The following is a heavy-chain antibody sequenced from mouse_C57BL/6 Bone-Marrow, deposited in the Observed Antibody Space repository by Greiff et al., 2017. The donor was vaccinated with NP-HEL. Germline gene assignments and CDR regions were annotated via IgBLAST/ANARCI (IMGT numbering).Heavy chain of an antibody. D-gene: IGHD2-1*01. J-gene: IGHJ3*01. CDR3: ARKGDGNYPSWFAY. V-gene: IGHV1-85*01. CDR2: IYPRDGST. Sequence: VQLQQSGPELVKPGASVKLSCKASGYTFTSYDINWVKQRPGQGLEWIGWIYPRDGSTKYNEKFKGKATLTVDTSSSTAYMELHSLTSEDSAVYFCARKGDGNYPSWFAYWGQGALVTVSA. CDR1: GYTFTSYD.